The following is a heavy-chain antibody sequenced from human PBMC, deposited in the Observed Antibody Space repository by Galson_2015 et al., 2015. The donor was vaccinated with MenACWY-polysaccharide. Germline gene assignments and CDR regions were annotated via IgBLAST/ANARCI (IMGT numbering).Heavy chain of an antibody. CDR2: ISYDGSNK. CDR3: ASAYCDRTTCYGMDV. J-gene: IGHJ6*02. V-gene: IGHV3-30-3*01. D-gene: IGHD2-2*01. CDR1: GFTFSSYA. Sequence: SLRLSCAASGFTFSSYAIHWVRQAPGKGLEWVAVISYDGSNKYYADSLKGRFTISRYNTKNMLYLQMNSLRAEDTAVYYCASAYCDRTTCYGMDVWGQGTTVTVSS.